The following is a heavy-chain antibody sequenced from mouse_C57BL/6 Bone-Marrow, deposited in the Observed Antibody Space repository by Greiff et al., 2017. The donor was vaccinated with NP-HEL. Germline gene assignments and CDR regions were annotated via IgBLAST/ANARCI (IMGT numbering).Heavy chain of an antibody. CDR1: GYSITSGYY. V-gene: IGHV3-6*01. J-gene: IGHJ1*03. CDR2: ISYDGSN. CDR3: ARMTTVVRYFDV. Sequence: ESGPGLVKPSQSLSLTCSVTGYSITSGYYWNWIRQFPGNKLEWMGYISYDGSNNYNPSLKNRTPITRDTSKNQFFLKLNSVTTEDTATYYCARMTTVVRYFDVWGTGTTVTVSS. D-gene: IGHD1-1*01.